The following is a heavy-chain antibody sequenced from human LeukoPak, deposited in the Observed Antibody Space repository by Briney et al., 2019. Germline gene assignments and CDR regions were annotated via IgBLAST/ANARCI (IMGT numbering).Heavy chain of an antibody. J-gene: IGHJ6*02. CDR1: GFTFSIYA. V-gene: IGHV3-23*01. CDR3: AKGRVSYYYGMDV. D-gene: IGHD3-10*01. Sequence: GGSLRLSCAASGFTFSIYAMNWVRQAPGKGLEWVSGISGSGGSTSYADSVKGRFTISRDNSKNTLYLQMNSLRAEDTAVYYCAKGRVSYYYGMDVWGQGTTVTVSS. CDR2: ISGSGGST.